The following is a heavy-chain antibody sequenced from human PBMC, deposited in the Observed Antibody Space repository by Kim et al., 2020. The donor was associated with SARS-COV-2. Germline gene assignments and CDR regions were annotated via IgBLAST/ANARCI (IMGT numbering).Heavy chain of an antibody. CDR2: INQDGTET. CDR3: TQEMDDNYRGDS. D-gene: IGHD3-10*01. J-gene: IGHJ5*01. Sequence: GGSLRLSCATTEISFGSFWMTWVRQAPGKGLEWVANINQDGTETYYVDSVKGRFTISRDNAKNSLYLRMNSLRAEDTAVYYCTQEMDDNYRGDSWGQGTL. V-gene: IGHV3-7*03. CDR1: EISFGSFW.